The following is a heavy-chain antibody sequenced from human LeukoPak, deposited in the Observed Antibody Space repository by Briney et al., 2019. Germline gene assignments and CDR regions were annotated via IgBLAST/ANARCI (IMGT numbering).Heavy chain of an antibody. CDR1: GFTSEYCA. J-gene: IGHJ4*02. Sequence: PGGSLRLSCAGSGFTSEYCAMHWVRQAPGKGLEWVSGNSWNSGSIGHADSVKGRFTISRDNAKNSLYLQINSLRAEDTALYYCAKGRGYELPLDNWGQGTLVTVSS. D-gene: IGHD2-2*01. V-gene: IGHV3-9*02. CDR3: AKGRGYELPLDN. CDR2: NSWNSGSI.